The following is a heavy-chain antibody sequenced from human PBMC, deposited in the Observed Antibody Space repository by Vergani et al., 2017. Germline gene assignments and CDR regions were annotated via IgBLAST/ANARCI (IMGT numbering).Heavy chain of an antibody. D-gene: IGHD6-6*01. Sequence: QITLKESGPTLVTPTQTLTLTCTVSGFSLSTSGVSVAWIRQPPGKALEWLALIYWNDDKRYSPSLKSRLTITKDTSKNQVVLTMTNMDPADTATYFCAHSGLGIPGRRTSRCWINWFDPWGPGTLVTVSS. J-gene: IGHJ5*02. V-gene: IGHV2-5*01. CDR3: AHSGLGIPGRRTSRCWINWFDP. CDR2: IYWNDDK. CDR1: GFSLSTSGVS.